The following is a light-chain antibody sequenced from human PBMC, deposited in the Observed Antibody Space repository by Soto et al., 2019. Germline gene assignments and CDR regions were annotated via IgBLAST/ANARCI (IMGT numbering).Light chain of an antibody. CDR1: QDVLTN. Sequence: IVLIYPPASASVSTVEKATLSYRASQDVLTNLAWYQQKPGKSPRLLIYRASTRDTGVPARFSGSGSGTEFTLTISSLQSEDFAVYYCQQYNNWPKMFGEGTKVDI. CDR2: RAS. CDR3: QQYNNWPKM. V-gene: IGKV3-15*01. J-gene: IGKJ1*01.